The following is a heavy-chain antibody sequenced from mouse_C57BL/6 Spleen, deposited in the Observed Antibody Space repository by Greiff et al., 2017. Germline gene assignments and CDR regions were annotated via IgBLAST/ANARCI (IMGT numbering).Heavy chain of an antibody. Sequence: QVQLKQPGAELVKPGASVKLSCKASGYTFTSYWMHWVKQRPGQGLEWIGMIHPNSGSTNYNEKFKSKATLTVDKSSSTAYMQLSSLTSEDSAVYYCARGSLYYGSSGYFDVWGTGTTVTVSS. CDR1: GYTFTSYW. D-gene: IGHD1-1*01. CDR2: IHPNSGST. CDR3: ARGSLYYGSSGYFDV. J-gene: IGHJ1*03. V-gene: IGHV1-64*01.